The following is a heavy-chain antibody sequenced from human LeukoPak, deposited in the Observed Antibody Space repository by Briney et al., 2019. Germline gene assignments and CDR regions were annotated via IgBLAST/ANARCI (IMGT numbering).Heavy chain of an antibody. V-gene: IGHV3-53*01. CDR3: ARSLRGVGTYYFDY. D-gene: IGHD1-1*01. Sequence: PGGSLRLSCAASGFTVSSNYMSWVRQAPGKGLEWVSVIYSGGSTYYADSVKGRFTISRDNSKNTLYLQMNSLRAEDTAVYYCARSLRGVGTYYFDYWGQGTLVTVSS. J-gene: IGHJ4*02. CDR2: IYSGGST. CDR1: GFTVSSNY.